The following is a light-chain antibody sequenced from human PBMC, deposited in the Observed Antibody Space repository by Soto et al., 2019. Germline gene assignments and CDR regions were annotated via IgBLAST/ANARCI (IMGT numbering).Light chain of an antibody. CDR1: SSDVGGYNY. CDR3: SSYAGSNAVV. Sequence: QSALTQPPSAYGSPGQSVTISCTGTSSDVGGYNYVSWYQQHPGKAPKLMIYEVSKRPSGVPDRFSGSKSGNTASATVSGLQAEDEADYYCSSYAGSNAVVFGGGTKLTVL. V-gene: IGLV2-8*01. J-gene: IGLJ2*01. CDR2: EVS.